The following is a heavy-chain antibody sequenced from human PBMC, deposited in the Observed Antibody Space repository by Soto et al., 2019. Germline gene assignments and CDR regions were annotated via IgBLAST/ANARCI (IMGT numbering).Heavy chain of an antibody. CDR3: ARAGSYRFDY. CDR1: GFSFSSYW. CDR2: INAGGTSI. J-gene: IGHJ4*02. Sequence: EVRLVESGGTLVQPGGSLRLSCVGSGFSFSSYWVHWVRQPPGKGLEWVSRINAGGTSISYADSVKSRLTISRDNAKNTLYLQMDGLGVDDTAGYYCARAGSYRFDYWGLGTLVTVSS. D-gene: IGHD3-10*01. V-gene: IGHV3-74*01.